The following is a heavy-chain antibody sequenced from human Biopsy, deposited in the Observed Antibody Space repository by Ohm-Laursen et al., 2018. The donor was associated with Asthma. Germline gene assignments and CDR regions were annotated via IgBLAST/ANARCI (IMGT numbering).Heavy chain of an antibody. V-gene: IGHV3-23*01. J-gene: IGHJ4*02. CDR2: ISGSGGST. CDR1: GFTFSSYA. Sequence: RLSCSASGFTFSSYAMGWVRQAPGKGLEWVSAISGSGGSTYYADSVKGRLTISRDNSKNTLYLQMNSLRAEDTAVYYCAKDKRYSGSYFDYWGQGTLVTVSS. D-gene: IGHD1-26*01. CDR3: AKDKRYSGSYFDY.